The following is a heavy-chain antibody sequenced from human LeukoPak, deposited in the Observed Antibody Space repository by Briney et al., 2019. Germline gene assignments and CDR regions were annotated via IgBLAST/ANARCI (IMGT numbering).Heavy chain of an antibody. Sequence: ASLKVSCKASGYTFTSYYIHWVREAPGHGLEWMGYIHPNSGGTNYAQKFQGRVTMTRDISISTAYMELSSLGSDDAAFYYCARQGYGDFTLGADYWGQGTLVTVSS. CDR3: ARQGYGDFTLGADY. D-gene: IGHD4-17*01. CDR2: IHPNSGGT. J-gene: IGHJ4*02. CDR1: GYTFTSYY. V-gene: IGHV1-2*02.